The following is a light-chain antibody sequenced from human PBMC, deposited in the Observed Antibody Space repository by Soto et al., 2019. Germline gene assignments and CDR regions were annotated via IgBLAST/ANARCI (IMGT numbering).Light chain of an antibody. CDR3: QQLNSYSLS. J-gene: IGKJ4*01. V-gene: IGKV1-9*01. CDR1: QGISSY. CDR2: GGF. Sequence: DIQLTQSPSFLSASVGDRVTITCRASQGISSYLAWYQQKPGKAPKVLIYGGFALQSGVPSRFSGSGSGTEFTLTISSLQPEDFATYYCQQLNSYSLSFGGGTKVEIK.